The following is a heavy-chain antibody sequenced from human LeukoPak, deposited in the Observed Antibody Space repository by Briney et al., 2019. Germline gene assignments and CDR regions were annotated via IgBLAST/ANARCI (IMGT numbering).Heavy chain of an antibody. CDR1: GYMFTNYD. D-gene: IGHD4-11*01. J-gene: IGHJ6*03. V-gene: IGHV1-8*03. CDR3: ARGPNYSNFGSAYYYMDV. Sequence: ASVKVSCTASGYMFTNYDINLVRQATGQGLEWMGWMNPQSGNTGYAQKFRGRVTITRDTSITTAYMELSSLRSEDTAVYYCARGPNYSNFGSAYYYMDVWGKGTTVIVSS. CDR2: MNPQSGNT.